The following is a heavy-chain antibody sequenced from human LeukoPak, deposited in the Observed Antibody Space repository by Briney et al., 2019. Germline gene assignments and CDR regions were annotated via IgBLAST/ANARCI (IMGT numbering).Heavy chain of an antibody. V-gene: IGHV3-74*01. CDR1: GFTFSSYW. CDR2: IKRDGSSP. CDR3: ARAMTTVTVFDY. D-gene: IGHD4-17*01. J-gene: IGHJ4*02. Sequence: PGGSLRLSCAASGFTFSSYWMHWIRHAPGKGLVWVSRIKRDGSSPAYADSVKGRFTISRDNAKNSLYLQMNSLRAEDTAVYYCARAMTTVTVFDYWGQGTLVTVSS.